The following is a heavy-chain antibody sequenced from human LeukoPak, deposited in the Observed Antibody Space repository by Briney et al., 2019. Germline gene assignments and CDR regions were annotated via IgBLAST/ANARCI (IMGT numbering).Heavy chain of an antibody. D-gene: IGHD3-16*01. CDR3: ARTEGAFDY. CDR1: GGSISSSSYY. V-gene: IGHV4-39*01. CDR2: IYYSGST. Sequence: SETLSITCTVSGGSISSSSYYWGWIRPPPGKGMEWIGSIYYSGSTYYNPSLKSRVTISVDTSKNQFSLKLSSVTAADTAVYYCARTEGAFDYWGQGTLVTVSS. J-gene: IGHJ4*02.